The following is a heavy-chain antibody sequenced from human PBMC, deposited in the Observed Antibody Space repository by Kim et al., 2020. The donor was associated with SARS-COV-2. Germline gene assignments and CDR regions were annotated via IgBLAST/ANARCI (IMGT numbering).Heavy chain of an antibody. V-gene: IGHV3-53*01. CDR2: IYSGGST. J-gene: IGHJ4*02. CDR3: ARGARRYCGGDCYWF. CDR1: GFTVSSNY. D-gene: IGHD2-21*02. Sequence: GGSLRLSCAASGFTVSSNYMSWVRQAPGKGLEWVSVIYSGGSTYYADSVKGRFTISRDNSKNTLYLQMNSLRAEDTAVYYCARGARRYCGGDCYWFWGQGTLVTVSS.